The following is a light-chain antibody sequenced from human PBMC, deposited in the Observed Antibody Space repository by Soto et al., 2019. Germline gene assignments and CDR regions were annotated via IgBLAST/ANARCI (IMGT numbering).Light chain of an antibody. CDR1: QSVSSY. CDR3: QQRSNWRIT. V-gene: IGKV3-11*01. Sequence: EIVLTQSPATLSLSPGERATLSCRASQSVSSYLAWYQQRPGQAPRLLIYDASNRAMGIPDRFSGSGSGTDFTLTISSLEPEDFAVYYCQQRSNWRITFGQGTRLEIK. CDR2: DAS. J-gene: IGKJ5*01.